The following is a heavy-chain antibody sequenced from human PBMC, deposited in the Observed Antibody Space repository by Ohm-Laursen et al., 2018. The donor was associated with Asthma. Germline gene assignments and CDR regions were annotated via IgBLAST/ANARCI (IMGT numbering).Heavy chain of an antibody. D-gene: IGHD3-9*01. CDR2: ISGSGGST. V-gene: IGHV3-23*01. J-gene: IGHJ4*02. Sequence: SLRLSCAASGFTFRSYAMSWVRQAPGKGLEWVSAISGSGGSTYYADSVKGRFTISRDNSKNTLYLQMNSLRAEDTAVYYCAKSSILRYFDWPTQAYFDYWGQGTLVTVSS. CDR3: AKSSILRYFDWPTQAYFDY. CDR1: GFTFRSYA.